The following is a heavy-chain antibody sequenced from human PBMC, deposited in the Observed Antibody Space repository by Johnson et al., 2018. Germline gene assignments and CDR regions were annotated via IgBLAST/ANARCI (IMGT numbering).Heavy chain of an antibody. Sequence: VQLVQSGGGVVQSGRSLRLSCAASGFTFDDYAMHWVRQAPGKGLEWVSGISWNSGSVGYADSVKGRFTISRDNSKNTLYLQMNSLRAEDPAVYYCARSTQKPEYCSGGSCYPHDSRYYYYGMDVGGQGTTVTVSS. CDR1: GFTFDDYA. V-gene: IGHV3-9*01. CDR2: ISWNSGSV. CDR3: ARSTQKPEYCSGGSCYPHDSRYYYYGMDV. D-gene: IGHD2-15*01. J-gene: IGHJ6*02.